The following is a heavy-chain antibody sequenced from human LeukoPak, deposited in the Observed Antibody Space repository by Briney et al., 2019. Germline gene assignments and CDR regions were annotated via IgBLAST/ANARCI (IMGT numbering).Heavy chain of an antibody. CDR3: ARHVVEPAAYYSDY. CDR2: IYHSGST. Sequence: KTSETLSLTCAVSGYSISSGYYWGWIRQPPGKGLEWIGSIYHSGSTYYNPSLKSRVTISVDTSKNQFSLKLSSVTAADTAVYYCARHVVEPAAYYSDYWGQGTLVTVSS. D-gene: IGHD2-2*01. J-gene: IGHJ4*02. CDR1: GYSISSGYY. V-gene: IGHV4-38-2*01.